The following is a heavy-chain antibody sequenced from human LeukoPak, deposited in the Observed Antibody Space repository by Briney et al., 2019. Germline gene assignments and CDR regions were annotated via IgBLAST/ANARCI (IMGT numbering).Heavy chain of an antibody. Sequence: GGSLRLSCVASGFTFSSYAMSWVRQAPGKGLEWVAAVTGNGVTTWYAPFVKGRFIISRDNSKNTLYLQMSGLSAEDTALFYCAKDRLYPNDIFDVWGQGTMVTVS. CDR2: VTGNGVTT. CDR1: GFTFSSYA. D-gene: IGHD2-2*02. V-gene: IGHV3-23*01. CDR3: AKDRLYPNDIFDV. J-gene: IGHJ3*01.